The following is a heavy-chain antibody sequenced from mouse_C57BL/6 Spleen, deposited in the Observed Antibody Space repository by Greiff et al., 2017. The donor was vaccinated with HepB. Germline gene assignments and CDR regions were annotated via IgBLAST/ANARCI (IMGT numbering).Heavy chain of an antibody. CDR2: IDPEDGET. CDR3: ARDYGSSYEGAMDY. CDR1: GFNIKDYY. V-gene: IGHV14-2*01. J-gene: IGHJ4*01. D-gene: IGHD1-1*01. Sequence: VQLQQSGAELVKPGASVKLSCTASGFNIKDYYMHWVKQRTEQGLEWIGRIDPEDGETKYAPNFQGKATITADTSSNTAYLQLSRLTSEDTAVYYCARDYGSSYEGAMDYWGQGTSVTVSS.